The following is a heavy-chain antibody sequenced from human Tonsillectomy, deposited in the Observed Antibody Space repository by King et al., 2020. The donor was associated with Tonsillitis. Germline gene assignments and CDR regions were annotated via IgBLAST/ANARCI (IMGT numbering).Heavy chain of an antibody. CDR1: GFTFDDYA. D-gene: IGHD4-11*01. J-gene: IGHJ6*02. CDR2: ISWNSGSI. V-gene: IGHV3-9*01. CDR3: AKDIGIASMTTVTLFYYYGMDV. Sequence: QLVQSGGGLVQPGRSLRLSCAAPGFTFDDYAMHWVRQAPGKGLEWVSGISWNSGSIGYADSVKGRFTISRDNAKNSLYLQMNSLRAEDTALYYCAKDIGIASMTTVTLFYYYGMDVWGQGTTVTVSS.